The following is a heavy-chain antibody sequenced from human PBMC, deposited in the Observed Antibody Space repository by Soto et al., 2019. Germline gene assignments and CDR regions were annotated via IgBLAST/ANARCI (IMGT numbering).Heavy chain of an antibody. CDR2: TRNKANSYTT. V-gene: IGHV3-72*01. CDR1: GFTFSDHY. D-gene: IGHD3-10*01. Sequence: EVQLVESGGGLVQPGGSLSLACAASGFTFSDHYMDCFRQAPVKGLEWVGRTRNKANSYTTEYAAYVKGRFTISRDDSKNSLYLQMNSLKTEDTAVYYCARVNPYYYGSGSYSWGQGTLVTVSS. J-gene: IGHJ5*02. CDR3: ARVNPYYYGSGSYS.